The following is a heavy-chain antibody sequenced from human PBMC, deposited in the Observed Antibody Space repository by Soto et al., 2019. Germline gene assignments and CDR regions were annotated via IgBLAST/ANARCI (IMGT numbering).Heavy chain of an antibody. D-gene: IGHD3-10*01. CDR2: INAGNGNT. CDR3: ARLEGYYYGSGSYPPHFDY. J-gene: IGHJ4*02. V-gene: IGHV1-3*01. CDR1: GYTFTSYA. Sequence: VASVKVSCKASGYTFTSYAMHWVRQAPGQRLEWMGWINAGNGNTKYSQKFQGRVTITRDTSASTAYMELSSLRSEDTAVYYCARLEGYYYGSGSYPPHFDYWGQGTLVTVSS.